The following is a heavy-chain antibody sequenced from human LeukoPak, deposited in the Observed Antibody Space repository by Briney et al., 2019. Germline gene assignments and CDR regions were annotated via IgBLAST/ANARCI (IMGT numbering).Heavy chain of an antibody. CDR2: INHSGST. V-gene: IGHV4-34*01. Sequence: SETLSLTCAVYGGPFSGYYWSWIRQPPGKGLEWIGEINHSGSTNYNPSLKSRVTISVDTSKNQFSLKLSSVTAADTAVYYCARCTYYYDSSGYYYGRYYYYYMDVWGKGTTVTVSS. CDR3: ARCTYYYDSSGYYYGRYYYYYMDV. D-gene: IGHD3-22*01. CDR1: GGPFSGYY. J-gene: IGHJ6*03.